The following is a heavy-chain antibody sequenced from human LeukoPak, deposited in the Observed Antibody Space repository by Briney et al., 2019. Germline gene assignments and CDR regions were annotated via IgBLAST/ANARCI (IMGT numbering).Heavy chain of an antibody. Sequence: PSETLSLTCTVSGASINTYYWSWIRQPPGKGLEWIGYIYYSGSTNYNPSLKSRVTISVDTSKNQFSLKLSSVTAADTAVYYCARTATPYYYGSGSYYTPSYYFDYWGQGTLVTVSS. J-gene: IGHJ4*02. CDR2: IYYSGST. CDR3: ARTATPYYYGSGSYYTPSYYFDY. D-gene: IGHD3-10*01. CDR1: GASINTYY. V-gene: IGHV4-59*08.